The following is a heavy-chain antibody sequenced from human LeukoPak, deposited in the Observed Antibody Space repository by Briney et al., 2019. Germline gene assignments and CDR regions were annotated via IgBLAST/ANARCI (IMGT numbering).Heavy chain of an antibody. D-gene: IGHD3-16*02. V-gene: IGHV3-30*04. Sequence: PGRSLRLSCAASGFTFSSYAIHWVRQAPGKGLEWVAVISYDGSYHNYVASVKGRFTISRDNSKNTVYLHMHSLRPEDTAFYYCARLRDYNDFWGHYHESEYWGQGTLVTVSS. CDR3: ARLRDYNDFWGHYHESEY. CDR2: ISYDGSYH. CDR1: GFTFSSYA. J-gene: IGHJ4*02.